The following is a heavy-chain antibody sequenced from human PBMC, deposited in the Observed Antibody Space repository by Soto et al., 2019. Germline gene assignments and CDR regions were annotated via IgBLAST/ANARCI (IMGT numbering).Heavy chain of an antibody. J-gene: IGHJ4*02. CDR2: ISYDGSNK. CDR1: GFTFSSYA. Sequence: GGSLRLSCAASGFTFSSYAMHWVRQAPGKGLEWVAVISYDGSNKYYADSVKGRFTISRDNSKNTLYLQMNSLRAEDTAVYYCARAFSGSYYDLVDYWGQGTLVTVSS. V-gene: IGHV3-30-3*01. D-gene: IGHD1-26*01. CDR3: ARAFSGSYYDLVDY.